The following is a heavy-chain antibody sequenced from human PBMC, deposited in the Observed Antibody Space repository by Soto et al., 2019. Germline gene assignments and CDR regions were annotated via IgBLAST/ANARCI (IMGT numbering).Heavy chain of an antibody. CDR3: ARVGVGLAAPRVWPY. Sequence: GASVKVSCKASGYTFTSYGISWVRPAPGQGLEWMAWINPYNGNTKYAEKFLGRVTVTTDTSTATAYMEVRSLTSDDTAVFYCARVGVGLAAPRVWPYWGQGTPVTVSS. J-gene: IGHJ4*02. V-gene: IGHV1-18*01. CDR2: INPYNGNT. D-gene: IGHD6-13*01. CDR1: GYTFTSYG.